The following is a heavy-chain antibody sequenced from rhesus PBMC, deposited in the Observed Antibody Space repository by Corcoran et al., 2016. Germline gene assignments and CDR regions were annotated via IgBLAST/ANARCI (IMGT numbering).Heavy chain of an antibody. CDR2: IDPIDSDN. J-gene: IGHJ2*01. Sequence: EVQLVQSGAEVKRPGESLKISCKTSGYSFTSYWISWVRQMPGKGLECMGAIDPIDSDNRYNPSFHGQVTISADKSISTAYLQWSRLKASDTATYYCATTLTVTTSWYFDLWGPGTPITISS. CDR3: ATTLTVTTSWYFDL. V-gene: IGHV5-20*01. CDR1: GYSFTSYW. D-gene: IGHD4-23*01.